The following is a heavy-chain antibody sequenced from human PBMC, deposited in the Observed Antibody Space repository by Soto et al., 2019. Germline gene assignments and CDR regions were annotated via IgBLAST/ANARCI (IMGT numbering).Heavy chain of an antibody. CDR1: GFTFSNYW. J-gene: IGHJ2*01. CDR2: IKQDGSEK. D-gene: IGHD1-1*01. CDR3: AQLGRYYWSFDP. V-gene: IGHV3-7*01. Sequence: GGSLRLSCAASGFTFSNYWMSWVRQAPGKGLEWVTNIKQDGSEKNYVDSVKGRFTVSRDNAKNSLYLQMNSLRAEDTAVYYCAQLGRYYWSFDPWGRGTMVTVSS.